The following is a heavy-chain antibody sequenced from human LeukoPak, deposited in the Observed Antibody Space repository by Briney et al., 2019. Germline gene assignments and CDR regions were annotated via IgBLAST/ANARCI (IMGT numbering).Heavy chain of an antibody. CDR1: GFTFSSYW. J-gene: IGHJ3*02. CDR2: INGDGSST. CDR3: ARGTPGRVTI. D-gene: IGHD2-15*01. V-gene: IGHV3-74*01. Sequence: GGSLRLSCAASGFTFSSYWMHWVRQAPGKGLVWVSRINGDGSSTSYVDSVKGRFTISRDNAKNTLYLQMNSLRAEDTAVYYCARGTPGRVTIWGQGTMVTASS.